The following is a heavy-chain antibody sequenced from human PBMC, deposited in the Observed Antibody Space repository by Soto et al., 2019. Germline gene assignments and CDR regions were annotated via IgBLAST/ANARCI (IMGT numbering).Heavy chain of an antibody. J-gene: IGHJ4*02. V-gene: IGHV4-4*02. CDR3: ARVYSGSYSDS. Sequence: QVQLQESGPGLVKPSGTLSLTCAVSGASISSNNRWSWVRQPPGKGPEWIGEIFHSGSTNYNPSRNPRLTISVDKSKTRSSLKLSSVTVADTAVYYCARVYSGSYSDSWGRGTLVTVSS. CDR1: GASISSNNR. D-gene: IGHD1-26*01. CDR2: IFHSGST.